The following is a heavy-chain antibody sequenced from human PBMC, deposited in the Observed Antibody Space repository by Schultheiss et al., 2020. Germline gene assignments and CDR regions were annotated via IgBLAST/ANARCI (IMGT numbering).Heavy chain of an antibody. CDR2: IYYSGST. CDR3: ARVGLDYYDSSGRYFDY. D-gene: IGHD3-22*01. V-gene: IGHV4-61*01. CDR1: GGSVSSGSYY. J-gene: IGHJ4*02. Sequence: SETLSLTCTVSGGSVSSGSYYWSWIRQPPGKGLEWIGYIYYSGSTNYNPSLKSRVTISVDTSKNQFSLKLSSVTAADTAVYYCARVGLDYYDSSGRYFDYWGQGTLVNVSS.